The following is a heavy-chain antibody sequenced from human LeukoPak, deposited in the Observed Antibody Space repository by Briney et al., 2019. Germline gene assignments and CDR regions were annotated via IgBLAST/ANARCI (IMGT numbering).Heavy chain of an antibody. V-gene: IGHV4-59*12. D-gene: IGHD3-16*02. CDR3: ARDQELNDYVCGSYPLGYYFDY. CDR2: IYYSGSS. J-gene: IGHJ4*02. Sequence: PSETLSLTCTVSGGSISSYYWSWIRQPPGKGLEWIGYIYYSGSSNYNPSLKSRVTISVDTSKNQFSLKLSSVTAADTAVYYCARDQELNDYVCGSYPLGYYFDYWGQGTLVTVSS. CDR1: GGSISSYY.